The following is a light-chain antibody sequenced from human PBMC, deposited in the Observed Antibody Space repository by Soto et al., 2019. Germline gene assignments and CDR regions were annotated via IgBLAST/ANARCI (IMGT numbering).Light chain of an antibody. J-gene: IGLJ2*01. V-gene: IGLV2-14*03. Sequence: QSALTQPASVSGSPGQSLTLSCTGTSSDVGAYDYVSWYQQHPGKAPKLIIYDVNHRPSGVSTRFSGSKSGNTASLTISGLQTEDEAFYYCTSYATTNAVEFGGGTKLTVL. CDR2: DVN. CDR3: TSYATTNAVE. CDR1: SSDVGAYDY.